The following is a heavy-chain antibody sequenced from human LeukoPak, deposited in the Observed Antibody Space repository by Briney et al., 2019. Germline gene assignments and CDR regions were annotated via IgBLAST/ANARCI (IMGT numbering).Heavy chain of an antibody. Sequence: SETLSLTCTVSGGSISSSSYYWSWIRQPPGKGLEWIGYIYYSGSTNYNPSLKSRVTISVDTSKNQFSLKLSSVTAADTAVYYCAGCSWFGEGICYWGQGTLVTVSS. J-gene: IGHJ4*02. V-gene: IGHV4-61*01. CDR3: AGCSWFGEGICY. D-gene: IGHD3-10*01. CDR1: GGSISSSSYY. CDR2: IYYSGST.